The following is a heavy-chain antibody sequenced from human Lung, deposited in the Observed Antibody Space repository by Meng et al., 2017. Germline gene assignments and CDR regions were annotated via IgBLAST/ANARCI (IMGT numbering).Heavy chain of an antibody. J-gene: IGHJ4*02. CDR3: ARGPTTMAHYFDY. CDR1: GGPIVDYD. V-gene: IGHV4-34*01. D-gene: IGHD4-11*01. CDR2: INHSGST. Sequence: HGLLQRVRVGLLKPAETLSLSGVVSGGPIVDYDWSWIRQPPGKGLEWIGEINHSGSTNYNPSLESRATISVDTSQNNLSLKLSSVTAADSAVYYWARGPTTMAHYFDYWGQGTLVTVSS.